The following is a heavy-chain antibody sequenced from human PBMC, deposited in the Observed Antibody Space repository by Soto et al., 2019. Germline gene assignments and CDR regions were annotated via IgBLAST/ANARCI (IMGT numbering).Heavy chain of an antibody. CDR2: ISGNGVIT. CDR3: AKGGRTWYGFDS. D-gene: IGHD6-13*01. V-gene: IGHV3-23*01. J-gene: IGHJ4*02. CDR1: GFTVCSYG. Sequence: GGSLRLCCGGSGFTVCSYGMSWFRQAPGKGLEWVSGISGNGVITNYADSVKGRFTISKDNSRSTGYLQMNSLRVEDTAVYFCAKGGRTWYGFDSWGQGTLVTVSS.